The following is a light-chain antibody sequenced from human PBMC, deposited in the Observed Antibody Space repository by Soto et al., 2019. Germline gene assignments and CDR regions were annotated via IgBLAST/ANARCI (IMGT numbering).Light chain of an antibody. V-gene: IGKV3-20*01. CDR2: GAS. CDR3: QQYGSSRFT. CDR1: QSVSSN. J-gene: IGKJ3*01. Sequence: EIVMTQSPATLSVSPGERATLSCRASQSVSSNLAWYQQKPGQAPRLLIYGASTRATGIPDRFSGGGSGTDFTLTINRLEPEDFAVYYCQQYGSSRFTFGPGTKVDIK.